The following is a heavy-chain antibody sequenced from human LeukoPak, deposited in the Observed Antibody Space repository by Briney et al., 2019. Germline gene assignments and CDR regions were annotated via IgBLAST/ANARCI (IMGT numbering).Heavy chain of an antibody. D-gene: IGHD1-26*01. CDR3: ARAPTYSGSPYYFDY. CDR1: GYTFTSYY. Sequence: ASVKVSCKASGYTFTSYYMHWVRQAPGQGLEWMGWMNPNSGNTGYAQKFQGRVTMTRNTSISTAYMGLSSLRSEDTAVYYCARAPTYSGSPYYFDYWGQGTLVTVSS. V-gene: IGHV1-8*02. CDR2: MNPNSGNT. J-gene: IGHJ4*02.